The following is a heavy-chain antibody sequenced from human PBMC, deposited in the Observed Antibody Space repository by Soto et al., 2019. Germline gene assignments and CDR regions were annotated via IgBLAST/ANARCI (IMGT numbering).Heavy chain of an antibody. J-gene: IGHJ5*02. Sequence: QEELGESGGGVVQPGRSLRLSCAASGFSFRNYAMHWVRQAPGKGLEWVAVIWYDGSDENYADSVKGRFTISRDNSKNTLYRQMTSLRGEDTAVYYCARGGPGGAWFDLWGQGTLVTVSS. D-gene: IGHD1-26*01. CDR1: GFSFRNYA. CDR3: ARGGPGGAWFDL. V-gene: IGHV3-33*01. CDR2: IWYDGSDE.